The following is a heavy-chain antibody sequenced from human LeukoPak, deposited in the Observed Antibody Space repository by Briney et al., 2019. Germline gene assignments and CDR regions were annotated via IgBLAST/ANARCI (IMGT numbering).Heavy chain of an antibody. V-gene: IGHV3-48*03. D-gene: IGHD5-12*01. J-gene: IGHJ4*02. CDR3: ARAWSSRGYSGYDYYFDY. Sequence: PGGSLRLSCAASGFTFSSYEMNWVRQAPGKGLEWVSHISSSGSTIYYADSVKGRFTISRDNAKNSLYLQMNSLRAEDTAVYYCARAWSSRGYSGYDYYFDYWGQGTLVTVSS. CDR2: ISSSGSTI. CDR1: GFTFSSYE.